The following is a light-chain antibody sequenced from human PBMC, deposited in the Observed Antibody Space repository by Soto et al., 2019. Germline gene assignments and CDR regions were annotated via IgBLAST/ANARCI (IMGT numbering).Light chain of an antibody. J-gene: IGKJ1*01. CDR2: GAS. CDR3: QHYNSYSEA. CDR1: QSVSSSY. Sequence: PGERVTLSCSASQSVSSSYLTWYQQKPGQAPRLLIYGASTRATSIPARFSGSGSGTDFTLTISSLQPEDFAVYYCQHYNSYSEAFGQGTKVDIK. V-gene: IGKV3D-7*01.